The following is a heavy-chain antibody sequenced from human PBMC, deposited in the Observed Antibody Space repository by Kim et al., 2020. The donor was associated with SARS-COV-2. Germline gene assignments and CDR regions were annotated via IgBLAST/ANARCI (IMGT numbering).Heavy chain of an antibody. CDR2: ISSSSYI. CDR3: ARVRYSGYEESDY. V-gene: IGHV3-21*01. D-gene: IGHD5-12*01. J-gene: IGHJ4*02. Sequence: GGSLRLSCAASGFTFSSYSMNWVRQAPGKGLEWVSSISSSSYIYYADSVKGRFTISRDNAKNSLYLQMNSLRAEDTAVYYCARVRYSGYEESDYWGQGTLVTVSS. CDR1: GFTFSSYS.